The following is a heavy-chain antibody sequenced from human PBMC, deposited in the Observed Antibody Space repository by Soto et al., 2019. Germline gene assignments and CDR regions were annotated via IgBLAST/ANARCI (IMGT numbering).Heavy chain of an antibody. CDR2: IWYDGSNQ. V-gene: IGHV3-33*01. J-gene: IGHJ4*02. Sequence: QVQLVESGGGMVQPGRSLRLSCAASGFIFSSYGMHWVRQAPGKGLEWVAVIWYDGSNQYYVDSVKGRFTISRDKFKNTVSLQMNSLRAEDTAVYYCARQGVNSDFDYWGQGTLVTVSS. CDR1: GFIFSSYG. CDR3: ARQGVNSDFDY. D-gene: IGHD2-8*01.